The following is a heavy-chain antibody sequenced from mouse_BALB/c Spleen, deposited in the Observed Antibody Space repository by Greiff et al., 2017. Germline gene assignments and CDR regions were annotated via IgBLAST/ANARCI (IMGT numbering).Heavy chain of an antibody. CDR3: ARSELPYYAMDY. J-gene: IGHJ4*01. Sequence: DLVKPGASVKLSCKASGYTFTSYWINWIKQRPGQGLEWIGRIAPGSGSTYYNEMFKGKATLTVDTSSSTAYIKLSSLSSEDSAVYVCARSELPYYAMDYWGQGTSVTVSS. CDR1: GYTFTSYW. V-gene: IGHV1S41*01. CDR2: IAPGSGST.